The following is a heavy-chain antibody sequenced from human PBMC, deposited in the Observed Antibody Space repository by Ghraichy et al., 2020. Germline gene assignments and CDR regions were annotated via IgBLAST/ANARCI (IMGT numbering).Heavy chain of an antibody. D-gene: IGHD5-18*01. Sequence: ASVKVSCKASGYTFTSYDINWVRQATGQGLEWMGWMNPNSGNTGYAQKFQGRVTMTRNTSISTAYMELSSLRSEDTAVYYCASQGSRGYSYELLTYWGQGTLVTVSS. J-gene: IGHJ4*02. CDR3: ASQGSRGYSYELLTY. V-gene: IGHV1-8*01. CDR1: GYTFTSYD. CDR2: MNPNSGNT.